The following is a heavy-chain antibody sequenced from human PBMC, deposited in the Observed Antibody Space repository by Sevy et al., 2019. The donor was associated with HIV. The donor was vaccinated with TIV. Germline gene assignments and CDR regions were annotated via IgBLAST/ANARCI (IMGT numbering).Heavy chain of an antibody. Sequence: GGSLRLSCAASGFTFSSYNMNWVRQAPRKGLEWLSYIGSTSSTIYYADSVKGRFTISRDNAKNSLYLQMNSLTAEDTAVYYCAREGIAVPGDYWGQGTLVTVSS. CDR3: AREGIAVPGDY. CDR1: GFTFSSYN. V-gene: IGHV3-48*01. J-gene: IGHJ4*02. D-gene: IGHD6-19*01. CDR2: IGSTSSTI.